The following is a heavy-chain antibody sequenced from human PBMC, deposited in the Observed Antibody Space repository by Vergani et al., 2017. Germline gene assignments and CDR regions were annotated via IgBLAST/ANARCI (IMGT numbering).Heavy chain of an antibody. CDR3: ARVIVGCSRTNCFADH. CDR1: GFTFTSYH. J-gene: IGHJ4*02. Sequence: QVQLVQSGAEVKKPGASVRVSCKASGFTFTSYHIHWVRQAPGQGLDWLGRIDPNSVDTRYSQRFQDRVTITRDTSIKTAYMEMTRLRPDDTAIYYSARVIVGCSRTNCFADHWGQGTLVTVSS. D-gene: IGHD2-2*01. V-gene: IGHV1-2*06. CDR2: IDPNSVDT.